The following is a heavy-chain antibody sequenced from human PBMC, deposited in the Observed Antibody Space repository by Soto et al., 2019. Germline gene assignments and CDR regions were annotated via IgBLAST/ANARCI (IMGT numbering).Heavy chain of an antibody. CDR2: TIGAGADT. J-gene: IGHJ5*02. CDR1: GFTFSSYA. D-gene: IGHD6-19*01. Sequence: DVQLLESGGDLVQPGGSLRLSCAASGFTFSSYAMTWVRQAPGTGLEWGSTIGAGADTHYADSVQGRFTISRDNSKNTLYLHMNSLRGEDTAVYYCAKALSTVSVIGTRWFDPWGQGTLVTVSS. CDR3: AKALSTVSVIGTRWFDP. V-gene: IGHV3-23*01.